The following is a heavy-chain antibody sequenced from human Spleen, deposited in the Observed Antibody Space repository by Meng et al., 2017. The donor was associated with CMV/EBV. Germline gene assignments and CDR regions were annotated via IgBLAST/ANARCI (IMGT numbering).Heavy chain of an antibody. J-gene: IGHJ4*02. Sequence: GESLKISCAASGFTFSSYGMHWVRQAPGKGLEWVAVRWYDGSNKYYADSVKGRFTISRDNSKNTLYRQMNSLRAEHTAVYYCAKDYCSSTSCYINYWGQGTLVTVSS. CDR1: GFTFSSYG. CDR2: RWYDGSNK. D-gene: IGHD2-2*02. CDR3: AKDYCSSTSCYINY. V-gene: IGHV3-33*06.